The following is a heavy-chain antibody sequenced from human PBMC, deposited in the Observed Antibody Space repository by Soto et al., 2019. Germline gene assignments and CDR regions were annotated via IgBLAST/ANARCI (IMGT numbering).Heavy chain of an antibody. CDR3: ARGVVLVPAARDAFYV. V-gene: IGHV3-48*03. J-gene: IGHJ3*01. CDR1: GFTFSSHE. Sequence: GGSLRLSCAASGFTFSSHEMNWVRQAPGKGLEWVSYISSTGTTIYYADSVKARVTISKDNAKNSLYLHMASRRAEDTAHYYCARGVVLVPAARDAFYVWGQGTLVTVSS. D-gene: IGHD2-8*02. CDR2: ISSTGTTI.